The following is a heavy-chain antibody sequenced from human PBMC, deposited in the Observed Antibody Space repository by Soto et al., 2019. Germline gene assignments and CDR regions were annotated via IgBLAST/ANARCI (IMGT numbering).Heavy chain of an antibody. V-gene: IGHV3-48*01. CDR2: ISSSSSTI. Sequence: GGSLRLSCAASGVTFSSYSMNWVRQAPGKGLEWVSYISSSSSTIYYADSVKGRFTISRDNAKNSLYLQMNSLRAEDTAVYYCARDDIAVAGTSLDYWGQGTLVTVSS. CDR3: ARDDIAVAGTSLDY. J-gene: IGHJ4*02. CDR1: GVTFSSYS. D-gene: IGHD6-19*01.